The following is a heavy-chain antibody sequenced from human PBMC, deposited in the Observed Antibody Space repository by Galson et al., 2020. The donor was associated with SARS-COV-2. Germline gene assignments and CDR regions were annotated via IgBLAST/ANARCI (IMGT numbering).Heavy chain of an antibody. D-gene: IGHD4-17*01. Sequence: SETLSLTCTVSGGSISSYYWSWIRQPPGKGLEWIGYIYYSGSTNYNPSLKSRVTISVDTSKNQFSLKLSSVTAADTAVYYCARANYGGNWDQILNFDYWGQGTLVTVSS. V-gene: IGHV4-59*08. CDR1: GGSISSYY. J-gene: IGHJ4*02. CDR3: ARANYGGNWDQILNFDY. CDR2: IYYSGST.